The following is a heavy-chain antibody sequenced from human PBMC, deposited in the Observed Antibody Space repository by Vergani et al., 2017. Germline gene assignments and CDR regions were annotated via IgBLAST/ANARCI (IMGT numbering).Heavy chain of an antibody. V-gene: IGHV3-30*18. CDR2: ISYDGSNK. D-gene: IGHD1-26*01. Sequence: QVQLVESGGGVVQPGRSLRLSWAASGFTFSSYGMHWVRQAPGKGLEWVAVISYDGSNKYYADSVKGRFTISRDNSKNTLYLQMNSLRAEDTAVYYCAKEVGATRSGTWGQGTLVTVSS. CDR3: AKEVGATRSGT. CDR1: GFTFSSYG. J-gene: IGHJ5*02.